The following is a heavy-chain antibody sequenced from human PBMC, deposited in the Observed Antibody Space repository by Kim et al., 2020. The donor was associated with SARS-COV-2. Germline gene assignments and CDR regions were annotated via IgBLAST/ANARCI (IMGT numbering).Heavy chain of an antibody. V-gene: IGHV3-49*04. CDR3: TRGDFWSGYYLDY. Sequence: GGSRRLSCTASGFTFGYYDMSWVRQAPGKGLEWVGFIRSKAYGGTTEYAASVKGRFTISRDDSKSIAYLQMNSLKTEDTAGYYCTRGDFWSGYYLDYWGQGTLVPVSS. D-gene: IGHD3-3*01. CDR1: GFTFGYYD. J-gene: IGHJ4*02. CDR2: IRSKAYGGTT.